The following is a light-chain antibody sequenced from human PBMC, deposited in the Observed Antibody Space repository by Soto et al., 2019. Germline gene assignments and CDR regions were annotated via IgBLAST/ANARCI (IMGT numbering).Light chain of an antibody. CDR3: KQYYSYPRT. CDR1: QGISSY. CDR2: AAS. V-gene: IGKV1-8*01. Sequence: AIRMTQSPSSLSASTGDRVTITCRASQGISSYLAWYQQKPGKAPKLLIYAASTLQSGVPSRFSGSGSGPDFTLTISCLQSEDFATYYCKQYYSYPRTFGQGTKVEIK. J-gene: IGKJ1*01.